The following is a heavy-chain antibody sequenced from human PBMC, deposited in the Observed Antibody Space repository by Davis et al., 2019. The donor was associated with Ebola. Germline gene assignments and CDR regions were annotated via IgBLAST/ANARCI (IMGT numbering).Heavy chain of an antibody. CDR1: GGAISSYH. J-gene: IGHJ4*02. Sequence: PSETLSLTCTVSGGAISSYHWSWIWQPQWKGLEWIGYIYYSGSTNYNPSLKSRVTISVDTSKNQFSLKLSSVTAADTAVYYCARVRYVDGDYYFDYWGQGTLVTVSS. V-gene: IGHV4-59*01. CDR2: IYYSGST. D-gene: IGHD4-17*01. CDR3: ARVRYVDGDYYFDY.